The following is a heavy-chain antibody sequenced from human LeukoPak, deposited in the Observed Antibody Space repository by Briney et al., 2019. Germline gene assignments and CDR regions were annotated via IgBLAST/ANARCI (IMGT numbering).Heavy chain of an antibody. Sequence: GRSLRLSCAASGGTFDDYAVHWGRQAGGQGLEALSGSSWNSGSIGYADSVKGRFTISRDNAKNSLYLQMNSLRAEDTALYYCAKDSNIVVVPVAIDYWGQGTLVTVSS. J-gene: IGHJ4*02. CDR3: AKDSNIVVVPVAIDY. CDR2: SSWNSGSI. V-gene: IGHV3-9*01. D-gene: IGHD2-2*01. CDR1: GGTFDDYA.